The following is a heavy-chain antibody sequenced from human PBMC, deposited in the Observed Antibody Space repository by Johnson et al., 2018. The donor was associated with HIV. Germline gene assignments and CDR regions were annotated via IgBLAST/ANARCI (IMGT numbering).Heavy chain of an antibody. Sequence: QVQLVESGGGVVQPGRSLRLSCAASGFTFSSYGMHWVRQAPGKGLEWVSVIYSGGSTYYADSVKGRFTISRDKSKNTLYLQMNSLRAEDTAVYYCARSMIVNAFDIWGQGTMVTVSS. V-gene: IGHV3-NL1*01. CDR2: IYSGGST. CDR1: GFTFSSYG. J-gene: IGHJ3*02. D-gene: IGHD3-22*01. CDR3: ARSMIVNAFDI.